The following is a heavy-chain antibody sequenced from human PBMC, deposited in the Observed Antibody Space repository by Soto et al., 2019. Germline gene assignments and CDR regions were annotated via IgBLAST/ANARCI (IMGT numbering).Heavy chain of an antibody. CDR1: GGSISSGGYY. J-gene: IGHJ4*02. V-gene: IGHV4-31*03. D-gene: IGHD3-16*01. Sequence: PSETLSLTCTVSGGSISSGGYYWSWIRQHPGKGLEWIGYIYYSGSTYYNPSLKSRVTISVDTSKNQFSLKLSSVTAADTAVYYCARVSVWGGAMVGYYFDYWGQGTLVTVSS. CDR2: IYYSGST. CDR3: ARVSVWGGAMVGYYFDY.